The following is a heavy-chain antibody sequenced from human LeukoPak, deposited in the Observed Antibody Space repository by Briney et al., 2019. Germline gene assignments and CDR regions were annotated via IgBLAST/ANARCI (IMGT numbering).Heavy chain of an antibody. D-gene: IGHD6-13*01. CDR3: ARVRRIAAAGAEYFQH. V-gene: IGHV1-18*01. J-gene: IGHJ1*01. CDR2: ISAYNGNT. CDR1: GYMFTSYG. Sequence: ASVKVSCKASGYMFTSYGISWVRQAPGQGPEWMGWISAYNGNTNYAQKLQGRVTMTTDTSTSTAYMELRSLRSDDTAVYYCARVRRIAAAGAEYFQHWGQGTLVTVSS.